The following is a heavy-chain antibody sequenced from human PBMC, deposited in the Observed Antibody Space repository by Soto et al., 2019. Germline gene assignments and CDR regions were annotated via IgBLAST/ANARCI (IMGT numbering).Heavy chain of an antibody. D-gene: IGHD3-10*01. V-gene: IGHV1-46*01. J-gene: IGHJ4*02. CDR2: INPSGGST. CDR1: GYTFTSYY. Sequence: GASVNVSCKASGYTFTSYYMHWVRQAPGQGLKWMGIINPSGGSTSYAQKFQGRVTMTRDTSTSTVYMELSSLRSEDTAVYYCARDPGFGEGADYWGQGTLVTVSS. CDR3: ARDPGFGEGADY.